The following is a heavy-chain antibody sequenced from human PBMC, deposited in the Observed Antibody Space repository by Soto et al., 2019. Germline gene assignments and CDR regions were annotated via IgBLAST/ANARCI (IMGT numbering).Heavy chain of an antibody. Sequence: QVQLVESGGGVVQPGRSLRLSCAGSGFSFNSYTMHWVRQAPGKGLEWVALISFDSSNNYYADSVKGGFSISRDNSKNTVFLQMDSLRPDDTALYYCARDRLRLGELSLIGYFDYWGQGTLVTVSS. V-gene: IGHV3-30*01. D-gene: IGHD3-16*02. CDR3: ARDRLRLGELSLIGYFDY. CDR1: GFSFNSYT. CDR2: ISFDSSNN. J-gene: IGHJ4*02.